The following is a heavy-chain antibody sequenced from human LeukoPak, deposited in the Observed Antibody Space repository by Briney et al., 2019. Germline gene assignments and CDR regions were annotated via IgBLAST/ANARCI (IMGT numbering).Heavy chain of an antibody. V-gene: IGHV1-2*02. D-gene: IGHD2-15*01. J-gene: IGHJ4*02. CDR2: INPNSGGT. CDR1: GYTFAGYY. CDR3: ARDEYSGGSCYSGGFG. Sequence: ASVKVSCKASGYTFAGYYMHWVRQAPGQGLEWMGWINPNSGGTNYAQKLQGRVTMTRDTSISTAYMELSRLRSDDTAVYYCARDEYSGGSCYSGGFGWGQGTLVTVSS.